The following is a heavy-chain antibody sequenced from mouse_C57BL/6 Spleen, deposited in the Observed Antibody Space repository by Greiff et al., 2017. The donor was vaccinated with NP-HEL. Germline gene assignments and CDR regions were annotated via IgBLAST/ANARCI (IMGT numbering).Heavy chain of an antibody. V-gene: IGHV1-39*01. CDR2: INPNYGTT. Sequence: VQLQQSGPELVKPGASVKISCKASGYSFTDYNMNWVKQSNGKSLEWIGVINPNYGTTSYNQKFKGKATLTVDQSSSTAYMQLNSLTSEDSAVYYCARGAYYGSSRGYYAMDYWGQGTSVTVSS. CDR3: ARGAYYGSSRGYYAMDY. J-gene: IGHJ4*01. D-gene: IGHD1-1*01. CDR1: GYSFTDYN.